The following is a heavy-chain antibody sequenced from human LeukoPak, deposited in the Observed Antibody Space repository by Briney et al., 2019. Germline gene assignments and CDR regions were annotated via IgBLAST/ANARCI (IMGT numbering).Heavy chain of an antibody. CDR3: ARAEFQYCSGGSCYSGGYFQH. CDR1: GFTFSSYG. Sequence: GGSLRLSCAASGFTFSSYGMHWVRQAPGKGLEGVAFIRYDGSNKYYADSVKGRFTIYRDNSKNTLYLQMNSLRAEDTAVYYCARAEFQYCSGGSCYSGGYFQHWGQGTLVTVSS. V-gene: IGHV3-30*02. CDR2: IRYDGSNK. D-gene: IGHD2-15*01. J-gene: IGHJ1*01.